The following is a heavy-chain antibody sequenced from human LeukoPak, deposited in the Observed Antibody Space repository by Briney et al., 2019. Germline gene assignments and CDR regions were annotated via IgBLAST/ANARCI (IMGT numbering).Heavy chain of an antibody. Sequence: GGSLRLSCAASGFTFSSFAMSWVRQAPGKGLQWVSAISGSGGSTYCADSVKGRFTISRDNSKNTLYLQMSSLRAEDTAVYYCAKWGPQGYSSGWYDYWGEGTLVTVCS. V-gene: IGHV3-23*01. CDR3: AKWGPQGYSSGWYDY. CDR1: GFTFSSFA. D-gene: IGHD6-19*01. J-gene: IGHJ4*02. CDR2: ISGSGGST.